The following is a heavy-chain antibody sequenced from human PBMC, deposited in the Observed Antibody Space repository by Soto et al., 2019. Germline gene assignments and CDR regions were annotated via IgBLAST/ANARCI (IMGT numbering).Heavy chain of an antibody. V-gene: IGHV3-23*04. Sequence: EVQLVESGGGLVKPGGSLRLSCAASGFTFANYAMSWVRQAPGKGLEWVSGISASGRDTYYADSVKDRFTISRDSSKNTMFLQMNSLRAEDTAMYYFEKGKTSGWYYFDYWGQGTLVTVSS. J-gene: IGHJ4*02. CDR1: GFTFANYA. D-gene: IGHD6-19*01. CDR3: EKGKTSGWYYFDY. CDR2: ISASGRDT.